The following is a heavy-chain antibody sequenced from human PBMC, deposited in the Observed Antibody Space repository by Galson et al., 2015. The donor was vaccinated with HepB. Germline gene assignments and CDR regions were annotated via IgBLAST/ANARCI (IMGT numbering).Heavy chain of an antibody. V-gene: IGHV3-30*04. D-gene: IGHD6-19*01. CDR2: ISYDGSNK. CDR3: ARGGLVLSGRAEYCQH. J-gene: IGHJ1*01. CDR1: GFTFSNYA. Sequence: SLRLSCAASGFTFSNYAMHWVRQAPGKGLEWVAVISYDGSNKYYADSVKGRFTISRDNSKNTLFLQMNSLRAEDTAVYYCARGGLVLSGRAEYCQHWGQGTLVTVSS.